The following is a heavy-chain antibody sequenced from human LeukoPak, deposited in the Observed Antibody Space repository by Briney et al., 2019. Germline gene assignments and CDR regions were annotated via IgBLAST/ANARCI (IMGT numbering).Heavy chain of an antibody. CDR3: AKGHSDFWSGYSTSYFDY. CDR1: GFTFSSYG. D-gene: IGHD3-3*01. CDR2: ISYDGSNK. J-gene: IGHJ4*02. V-gene: IGHV3-30*18. Sequence: PGRSLRLSCAASGFTFSSYGMHWVRQAPGKGLEWVAVISYDGSNKYYADSVKGRFTISRDNSKNTLYLQMNSLRAEDTAVYYCAKGHSDFWSGYSTSYFDYWGQGTLVTVSS.